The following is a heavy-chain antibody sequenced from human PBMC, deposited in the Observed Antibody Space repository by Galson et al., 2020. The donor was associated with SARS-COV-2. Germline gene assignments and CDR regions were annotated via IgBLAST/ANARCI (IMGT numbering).Heavy chain of an antibody. V-gene: IGHV2-26*01. CDR2: FFSIDEK. D-gene: IGHD5-18*01. CDR3: ALLSKGGYTSSSYYYYMGV. Sequence: SGPTLVKPTETLTLTCTVSGFSLSNSRVGVSWIRQPPGKALEWLAHFFSIDEKSYSTSLKSRLTISKDTSKSQVVLTMTNMDPVDTATYYCALLSKGGYTSSSYYYYMGVWGKGTTVTVSS. CDR1: GFSLSNSRVG. J-gene: IGHJ6*03.